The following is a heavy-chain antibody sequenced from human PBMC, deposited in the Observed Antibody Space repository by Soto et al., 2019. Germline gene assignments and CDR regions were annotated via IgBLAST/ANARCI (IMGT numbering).Heavy chain of an antibody. J-gene: IGHJ4*01. D-gene: IGHD4-4*01. CDR1: GGSISSCY. Sequence: SETLSLTCTVSGGSISSCYWSWIRQPPGKGLEWIGDIYYSGSTNYNPSLKSRVTISVDTSKNQFSLKLSSVTAADTAVYYCARRSNYVVFFLLLRGAWRSTLLLYASLVRYGASETLSLTCAVYGGSFSGYYW. V-gene: IGHV4-59*01. CDR3: ARRSNYVVFFLLLRGAWRSTLLLYASLVRYGASETLSLTCAVYGGSFSGYY. CDR2: IYYSGST.